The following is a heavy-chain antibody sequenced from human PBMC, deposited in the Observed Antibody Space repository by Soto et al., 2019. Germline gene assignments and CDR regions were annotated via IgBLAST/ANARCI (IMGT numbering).Heavy chain of an antibody. Sequence: PSETLSLTCAVYGGSFSGYYWSWIRQPPGKGLEWIGYIYYSGSTNYNPSLKSRVTISVDTSKNQFSLKLSSVTAADTAVYYCARASSYYYDSSGYYYSRPYFDYWGQGTLVTVSS. V-gene: IGHV4-59*01. CDR2: IYYSGST. CDR1: GGSFSGYY. CDR3: ARASSYYYDSSGYYYSRPYFDY. J-gene: IGHJ4*02. D-gene: IGHD3-22*01.